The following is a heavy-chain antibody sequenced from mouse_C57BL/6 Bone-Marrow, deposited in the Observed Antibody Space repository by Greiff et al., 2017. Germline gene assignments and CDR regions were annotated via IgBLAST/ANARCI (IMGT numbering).Heavy chain of an antibody. CDR1: GFTFSDYY. J-gene: IGHJ1*03. CDR2: ISNGGGSA. CDR3: ARRGTTVVAVDLYFGV. V-gene: IGHV5-12*01. D-gene: IGHD1-1*01. Sequence: DVMLVESGGGLVQPGGSLKLSCAASGFTFSDYYMYWVRQTPEKRLEWVAYISNGGGSAYYPDTVKGRFTISRDTAKNTLYLQMSRLKPEDTVMYYCARRGTTVVAVDLYFGVWGTGTTVTVSS.